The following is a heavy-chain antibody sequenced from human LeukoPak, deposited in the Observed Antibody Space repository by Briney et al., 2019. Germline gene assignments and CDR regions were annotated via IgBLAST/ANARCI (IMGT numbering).Heavy chain of an antibody. D-gene: IGHD2/OR15-2a*01. CDR1: GFTFSSYS. CDR2: ISGRGVST. CDR3: AKVPRGTTYYFDY. Sequence: PGGPLRLSCAASGFTFSSYSMSWVRQAPGKGLEWVSRISGRGVSTAYADSVKGRFTISRDSSKNTLFLQMNSLRAEDTAVYYCAKVPRGTTYYFDYWGQGTLVTVSS. V-gene: IGHV3-23*01. J-gene: IGHJ4*02.